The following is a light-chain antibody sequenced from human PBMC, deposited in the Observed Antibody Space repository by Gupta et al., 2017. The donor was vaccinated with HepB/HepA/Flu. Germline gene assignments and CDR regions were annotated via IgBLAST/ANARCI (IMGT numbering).Light chain of an antibody. Sequence: CPGDSLRSYYASWYQQKPGQAPVLVIYGKNNRPSGIPDRFSGSSSGNTASLTITGAQAEDEADYYCNSRDSSGNHLVFGGGTKLTVL. CDR1: SLRSYY. J-gene: IGLJ2*01. V-gene: IGLV3-19*01. CDR2: GKN. CDR3: NSRDSSGNHLV.